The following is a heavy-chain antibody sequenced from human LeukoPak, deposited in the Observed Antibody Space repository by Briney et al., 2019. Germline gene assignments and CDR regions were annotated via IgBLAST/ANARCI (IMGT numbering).Heavy chain of an antibody. CDR1: GFTFSTYW. Sequence: GGSLSLSCAASGFTFSTYWMTWVRQAPGKGLEWVANINQGGSESYYVDSVKGRFTISRDNAKSSLYLQMNSLRAEDTAVYYCAREVRGYFDYWGQGTLVTVSS. J-gene: IGHJ4*02. CDR2: INQGGSES. CDR3: AREVRGYFDY. V-gene: IGHV3-7*01.